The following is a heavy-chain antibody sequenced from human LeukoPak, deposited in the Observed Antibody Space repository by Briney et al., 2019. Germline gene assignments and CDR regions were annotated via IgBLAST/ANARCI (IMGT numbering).Heavy chain of an antibody. Sequence: ASVKVSCKASGYTFTGYYMHWVRQAPGQGLEWMGWINPNSGGTNYAQKFQDRVTMTRDTSISTAYMELSRLRSDDTAVYYCARRRDLYSGSYYPFDYWGQGTLVTVSP. J-gene: IGHJ4*02. V-gene: IGHV1-2*02. CDR3: ARRRDLYSGSYYPFDY. CDR1: GYTFTGYY. CDR2: INPNSGGT. D-gene: IGHD1-26*01.